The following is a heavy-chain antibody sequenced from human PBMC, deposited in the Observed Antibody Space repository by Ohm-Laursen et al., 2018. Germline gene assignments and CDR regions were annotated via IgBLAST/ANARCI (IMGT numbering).Heavy chain of an antibody. J-gene: IGHJ4*02. V-gene: IGHV1-46*01. D-gene: IGHD3-22*01. CDR3: ARDRGMIVDRFDY. Sequence: ASVKVSCKASGYTFTSYYMHWVRPAPGQGLEWMGTINPSGGSTSYAQKFQGRVTMTRDTSTSTVYMELSSLRSEDTAVYYCARDRGMIVDRFDYWGQGTLVTVSS. CDR2: INPSGGST. CDR1: GYTFTSYY.